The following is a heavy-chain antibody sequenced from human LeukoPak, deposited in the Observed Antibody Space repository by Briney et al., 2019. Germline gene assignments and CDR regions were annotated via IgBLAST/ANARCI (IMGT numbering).Heavy chain of an antibody. Sequence: GGSLRLSCAASGFTLSSYWMSWVRQAPGKGLEWVANIKQDGSEKYYVDSVKGRFTISRDNAKNSLYLQMNSLRAEDTAVYYCAREVSARADYWGQGTLVTVSS. J-gene: IGHJ4*02. CDR3: AREVSARADY. V-gene: IGHV3-7*04. CDR1: GFTLSSYW. CDR2: IKQDGSEK. D-gene: IGHD6-25*01.